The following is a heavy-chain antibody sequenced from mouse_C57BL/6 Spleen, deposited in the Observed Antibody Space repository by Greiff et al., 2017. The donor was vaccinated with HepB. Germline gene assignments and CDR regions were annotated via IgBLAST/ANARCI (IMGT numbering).Heavy chain of an antibody. V-gene: IGHV5-9-1*02. CDR2: ISSGGDYI. D-gene: IGHD2-4*01. CDR1: GFTFSSYA. CDR3: TRGNYDYEEGMDY. Sequence: EVKVVESGEGLVKPGGSLKLSCAASGFTFSSYAMSWVRQTPEKRLEWVAYISSGGDYIYYADTVKGRFTISSDNARNTLYLQMSSLKSEDTAMYYCTRGNYDYEEGMDYWGQGTSGTVSS. J-gene: IGHJ4*01.